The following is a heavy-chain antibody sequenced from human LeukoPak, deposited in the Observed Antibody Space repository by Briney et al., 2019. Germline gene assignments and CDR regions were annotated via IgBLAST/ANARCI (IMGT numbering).Heavy chain of an antibody. CDR1: GYTFTGYY. Sequence: ASVKVSCKASGYTFTGYYMHWVRQAPGQGLEWMGWINPNSGGTNYAQKFQGRVTMTRDTSISTAYMELSRLRSDDTAVYYCARFTMVRTPGFDPWGQGTLVTVSS. CDR3: ARFTMVRTPGFDP. V-gene: IGHV1-2*02. CDR2: INPNSGGT. D-gene: IGHD3-10*01. J-gene: IGHJ5*02.